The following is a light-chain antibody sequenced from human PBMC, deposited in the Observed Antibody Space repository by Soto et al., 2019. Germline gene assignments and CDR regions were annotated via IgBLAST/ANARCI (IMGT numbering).Light chain of an antibody. CDR2: ANN. CDR3: SAWDDRLSVV. V-gene: IGLV1-47*02. Sequence: QSVLTQPPSASGTPGQTVTISCSGSRTNIGTNYVYWYQQFPGTAPKLLIFANNKRPPGVPERFSASKSGTSASLAISGVRSEDEAEYFCSAWDDRLSVVFGGGTKLTVL. CDR1: RTNIGTNY. J-gene: IGLJ3*02.